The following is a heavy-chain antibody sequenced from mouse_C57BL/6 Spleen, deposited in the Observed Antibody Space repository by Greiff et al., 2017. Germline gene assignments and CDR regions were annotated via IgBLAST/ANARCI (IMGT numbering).Heavy chain of an antibody. CDR2: IDPSDSYT. CDR3: ARYYYYGSSRYFDV. J-gene: IGHJ1*03. Sequence: QVQLQQPGAELVKPGASVKLSCKASGYTFTSYWMQWVKQRPGQGLEWIGEIDPSDSYTNYNQKFKGKATLTVDTSSSTAYMQLSSLTSEDSAVYYCARYYYYGSSRYFDVWGTGTTVTVSS. CDR1: GYTFTSYW. V-gene: IGHV1-50*01. D-gene: IGHD1-1*01.